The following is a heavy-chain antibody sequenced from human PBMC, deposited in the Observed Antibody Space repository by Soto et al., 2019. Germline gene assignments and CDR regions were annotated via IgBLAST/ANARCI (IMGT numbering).Heavy chain of an antibody. J-gene: IGHJ4*02. Sequence: QVQLVQSGAEVREPGSSVKVSCKPSGGTFTNYSISWVRQAPGQGLEWMGRIIPILGRANYAQRFKGRVSITADKFTSTVYVDVYSLGSDDTAVYYCATDGGFCTGGSCNWGQGTLVTVSS. CDR1: GGTFTNYS. D-gene: IGHD2-15*01. CDR2: IIPILGRA. CDR3: ATDGGFCTGGSCN. V-gene: IGHV1-69*08.